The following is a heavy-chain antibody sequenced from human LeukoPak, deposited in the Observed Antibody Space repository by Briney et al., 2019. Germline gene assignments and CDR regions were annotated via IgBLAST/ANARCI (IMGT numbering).Heavy chain of an antibody. V-gene: IGHV3-7*01. J-gene: IGHJ4*02. CDR1: GFTISSYW. CDR3: TRDGTRRPSPPDY. CDR2: IKQDGSEK. Sequence: PGGSLRLSCTASGFTISSYWMSWVRQAPGKGPEWVANIKQDGSEKYYMDSVRGRFTISRDNAKNSLYLQMNSLRAEDTAVYYCTRDGTRRPSPPDYWGQGTLVTVSS.